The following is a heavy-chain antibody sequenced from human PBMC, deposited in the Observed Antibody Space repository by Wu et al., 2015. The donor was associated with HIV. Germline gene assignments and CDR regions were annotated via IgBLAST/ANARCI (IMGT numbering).Heavy chain of an antibody. V-gene: IGHV1-69*13. CDR3: ARTDGLVDGGNSGYDY. CDR2: IMPAFATI. J-gene: IGHJ4*02. D-gene: IGHD4-23*01. CDR1: GGTFSSNA. Sequence: QVQLVQSGAEVKKTGSSVMISCKASGGTFSSNAISWVRQAPGQGLEWMGRIMPAFATINYAQKFQGRVTITADESTSTVHMELSSLGSEDTAVYYCARTDGLVDGGNSGYDYWGQGTLVTVSS.